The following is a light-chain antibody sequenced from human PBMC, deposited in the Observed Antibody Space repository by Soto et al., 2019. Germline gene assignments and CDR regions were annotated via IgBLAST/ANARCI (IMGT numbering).Light chain of an antibody. CDR3: CSYAGSYIFV. J-gene: IGLJ1*01. CDR1: SSDVGGYNY. V-gene: IGLV2-11*01. Sequence: QSALTQPRSVSGSPGQSVTISCTGTSSDVGGYNYVSWYQQHPGKPPKLMIYDVTERPSGVPDRFSGSKSGNTASLTISGLQAEDEADYYCCSYAGSYIFVFGTGTKLTVL. CDR2: DVT.